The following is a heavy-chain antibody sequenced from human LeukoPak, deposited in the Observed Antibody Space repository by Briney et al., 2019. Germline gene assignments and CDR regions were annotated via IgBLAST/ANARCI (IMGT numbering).Heavy chain of an antibody. V-gene: IGHV3-7*04. J-gene: IGHJ1*01. CDR2: IRDDGSEK. CDR1: GFTFSKYW. D-gene: IGHD3-16*01. CDR3: ERGGESRALLQH. Sequence: GGSLRLSCAASGFTFSKYWMNWVRQAPGKGLEWVANIRDDGSEKDYVDSVKGRFTISRDNAKNSLYLQMNSLRVEDTAVYYCERGGESRALLQHWGQGTLVTVSS.